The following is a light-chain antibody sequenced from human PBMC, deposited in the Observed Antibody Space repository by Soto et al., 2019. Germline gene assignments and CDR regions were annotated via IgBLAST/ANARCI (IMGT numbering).Light chain of an antibody. CDR1: QSVGYH. J-gene: IGKJ4*01. CDR3: QQRSYLFT. V-gene: IGKV3-11*01. CDR2: GAS. Sequence: EIGLTQSAATLSLSAGERATLSCRASQSVGYHLAWYQQKPGQAPRLLIYGASTRATGIPARFSGSGSGTDFTLTINSLQPEDVAVYYCQQRSYLFTFGGGTKVDIK.